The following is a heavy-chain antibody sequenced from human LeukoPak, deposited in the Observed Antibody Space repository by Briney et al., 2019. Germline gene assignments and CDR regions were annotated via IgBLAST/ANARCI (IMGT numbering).Heavy chain of an antibody. J-gene: IGHJ4*02. CDR2: ISDNGGSR. CDR1: GFTFTSYA. V-gene: IGHV3-23*01. CDR3: AKSTRIYDGDYRG. Sequence: PGGSLRLSCAASGFTFTSYAMSWVRQAPGKGLEWVSAISDNGGSRYYADSVKGRFTISRDNSWNTLYLQMNSLRAEDTAVYYCAKSTRIYDGDYRGWGQGTLVTVSS. D-gene: IGHD4-17*01.